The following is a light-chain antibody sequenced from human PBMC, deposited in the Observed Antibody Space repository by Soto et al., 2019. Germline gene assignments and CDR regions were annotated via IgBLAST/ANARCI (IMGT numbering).Light chain of an antibody. CDR1: QSINIY. V-gene: IGKV1-39*01. J-gene: IGKJ2*01. Sequence: IQMTQSPSSLSASVGDSVTVTCRASQSINIYLNWYQQKPGKAPTLLIYGASSSQSGVPSRFTGRGSRTDFTLTISSLQPEDFATYYCQQSYRSPYTFGQGTKLEIK. CDR3: QQSYRSPYT. CDR2: GAS.